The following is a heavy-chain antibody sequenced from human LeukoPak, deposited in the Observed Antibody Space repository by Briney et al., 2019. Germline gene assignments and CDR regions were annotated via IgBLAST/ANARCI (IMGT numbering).Heavy chain of an antibody. Sequence: GGSLRLSCAASGFTFSSYAMSWVRQAPGKGLERVSAISGSGGSTYYADSVKGRFTISRDNSKNTLYLQMNSLRAEDTAVYYCAKGGVAGSGSYSHPDYYYYMDVWGKGTTVTVSS. V-gene: IGHV3-23*01. CDR3: AKGGVAGSGSYSHPDYYYYMDV. D-gene: IGHD3-10*01. CDR2: ISGSGGST. CDR1: GFTFSSYA. J-gene: IGHJ6*03.